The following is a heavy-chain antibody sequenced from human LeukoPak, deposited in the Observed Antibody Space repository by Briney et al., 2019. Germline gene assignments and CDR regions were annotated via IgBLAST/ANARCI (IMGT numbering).Heavy chain of an antibody. D-gene: IGHD5-24*01. Sequence: SETLSLTCAAYGGSFTDYYLTWIRQRPGKGLEWIGEIHPSGSTNYNPSLKSRVTMSLDTSKNQFSLKLNSVTAADTADYYCARGRDAHKGGNYWGQGTLVSVSS. J-gene: IGHJ4*02. V-gene: IGHV4-34*01. CDR3: ARGRDAHKGGNY. CDR2: IHPSGST. CDR1: GGSFTDYY.